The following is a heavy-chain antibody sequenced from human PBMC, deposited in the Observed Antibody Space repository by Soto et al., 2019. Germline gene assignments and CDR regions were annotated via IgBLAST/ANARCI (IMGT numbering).Heavy chain of an antibody. CDR3: ARAFYSSGWYGGYGMDV. D-gene: IGHD6-19*01. Sequence: SETLSLTCTVSGGSISSYYWSWIRQPPGKGLEWIGYIYYSGSTNYNPSLKSRVTISVDTSKNQFSLKLSSVTAADTAVYYCARAFYSSGWYGGYGMDVWGQGTTVTVSS. V-gene: IGHV4-59*01. CDR2: IYYSGST. J-gene: IGHJ6*02. CDR1: GGSISSYY.